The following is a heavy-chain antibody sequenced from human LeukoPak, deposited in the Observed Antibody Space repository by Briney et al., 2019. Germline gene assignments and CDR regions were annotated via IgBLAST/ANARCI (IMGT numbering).Heavy chain of an antibody. V-gene: IGHV3-11*01. CDR2: ISNIGSSM. J-gene: IGHJ4*02. CDR1: GFTFSDYY. Sequence: NPGGSLRLPCAASGFTFSDYYMSWIRQAPGKGLEWVSYISNIGSSMYYADSVKGRFTISRDNAKNSLYLQMSSLRAEDTAVYYCASGADFKITTNDPRNDYWGQGTLVTVSS. CDR3: ASGADFKITTNDPRNDY. D-gene: IGHD3-3*01.